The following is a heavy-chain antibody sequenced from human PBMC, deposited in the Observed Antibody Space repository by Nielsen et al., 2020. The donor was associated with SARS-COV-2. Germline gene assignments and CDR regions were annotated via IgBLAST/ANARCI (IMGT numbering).Heavy chain of an antibody. CDR2: IYYSGST. D-gene: IGHD4-11*01. J-gene: IGHJ6*02. CDR1: GGSISSYY. CDR3: ARGTTVTYYGMDV. Sequence: ETLSLTCTVSGGSISSYYWSWIRQPPGKGLEWIGYIYYSGSTNYNPSLKSRVTISVDTSKNQFSLKLSSVTAADTAVYYCARGTTVTYYGMDVWGQGTTVTVSS. V-gene: IGHV4-59*01.